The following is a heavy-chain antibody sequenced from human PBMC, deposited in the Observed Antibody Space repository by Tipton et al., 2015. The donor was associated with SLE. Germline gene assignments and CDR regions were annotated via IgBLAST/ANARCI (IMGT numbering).Heavy chain of an antibody. CDR2: IRPDGATT. J-gene: IGHJ4*02. CDR1: GFTFRDSP. D-gene: IGHD6-19*01. Sequence: SLRLSCAASGFTFRDSPMTWVRQAPGKGLEWVTSIRPDGATTSVADSVKGRFIVSRDDSKNTLHLQMTGLRVEDTAMYYCAKHDLPHIAIAVSKDYWGQGTLVTVSS. CDR3: AKHDLPHIAIAVSKDY. V-gene: IGHV3-30*02.